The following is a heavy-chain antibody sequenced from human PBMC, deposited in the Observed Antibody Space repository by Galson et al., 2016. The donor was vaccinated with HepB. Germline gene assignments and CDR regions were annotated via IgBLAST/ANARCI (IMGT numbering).Heavy chain of an antibody. CDR1: GFTFSSYS. CDR2: ISSSSSYI. V-gene: IGHV3-21*01. D-gene: IGHD5-24*01. CDR3: ARADGFNTPFFDS. J-gene: IGHJ4*02. Sequence: SLRLSCAASGFTFSSYSMNWVRQAPGKGLEWVSSISSSSSYIYYADSVKGRFTNSRDNAKNSLYLQMDRLTAEDTAVYYCARADGFNTPFFDSWGQGTLVTVSS.